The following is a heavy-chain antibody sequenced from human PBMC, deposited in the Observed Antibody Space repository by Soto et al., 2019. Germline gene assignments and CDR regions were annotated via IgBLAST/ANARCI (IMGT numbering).Heavy chain of an antibody. CDR2: FYHSGTT. CDR1: GDSIKNYF. V-gene: IGHV4-59*01. D-gene: IGHD2-8*01. CDR3: ARDPGYCTNGVCPIFDF. J-gene: IGHJ4*02. Sequence: PSETLSLTCTVSGDSIKNYFWSWVRQPPGKGLEWIGHFYHSGTTNYSPALKSRVTISIDQSKNQFSLRLNSVTAADTAVYFCARDPGYCTNGVCPIFDFWGQGTPVTLSS.